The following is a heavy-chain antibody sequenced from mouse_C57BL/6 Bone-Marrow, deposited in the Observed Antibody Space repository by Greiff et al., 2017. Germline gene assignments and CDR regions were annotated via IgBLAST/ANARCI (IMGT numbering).Heavy chain of an antibody. Sequence: VQLQQSGPELVKPGASVKLSCKASGYSFTGYFMNWVMQSPGKSLEWIGRINPCNGDTFYNQKFKGKDTLTVDKSSSTAHMQLRSLTSEDSAGYYGARAVLYYYGSSCCGYFDVWGTGTTVTVSS. CDR1: GYSFTGYF. CDR2: INPCNGDT. D-gene: IGHD1-1*01. CDR3: ARAVLYYYGSSCCGYFDV. V-gene: IGHV1-20*01. J-gene: IGHJ1*03.